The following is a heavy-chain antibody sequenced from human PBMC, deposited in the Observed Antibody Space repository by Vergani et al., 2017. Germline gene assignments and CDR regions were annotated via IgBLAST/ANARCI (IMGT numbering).Heavy chain of an antibody. CDR1: GFTFSNAW. CDR3: AKPLSAVVTALDAFDI. V-gene: IGHV3-15*01. Sequence: EVQLVESGGGLVKPGGSLRLSCAASGFTFSNAWMSWVRQAPGKGLEWVGRIKSKTDGGTTDYAAPVKGRFTISRDDSKSIAYLQMNSLKTEDTAVYYCAKPLSAVVTALDAFDIWGQGTMVTVSS. D-gene: IGHD2-21*02. J-gene: IGHJ3*02. CDR2: IKSKTDGGTT.